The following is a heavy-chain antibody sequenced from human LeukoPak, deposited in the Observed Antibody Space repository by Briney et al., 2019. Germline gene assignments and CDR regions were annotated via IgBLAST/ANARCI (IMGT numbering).Heavy chain of an antibody. CDR2: ISAYNGNT. V-gene: IGHV1-18*01. CDR1: GYTFTSYG. J-gene: IGHJ4*02. CDR3: ARGPKRWLQVYFDY. Sequence: ASVKVSCKASGYTFTSYGISWVRQAPGQGLEWMGWISAYNGNTNYAQKLQGRVTMTTDTSTSTAYMELSSLRSEDTAVYYCARGPKRWLQVYFDYWGQGTLVTVSS. D-gene: IGHD5-24*01.